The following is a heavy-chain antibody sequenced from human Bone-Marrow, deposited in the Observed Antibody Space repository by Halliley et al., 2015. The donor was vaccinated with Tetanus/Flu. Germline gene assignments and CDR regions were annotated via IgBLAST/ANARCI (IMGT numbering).Heavy chain of an antibody. CDR3: ARFLAGSGSFDY. Sequence: GLEWIGNVFYGGSTNYNPSLMSRVPISVDTPKSQFTLKLNSVTAADTAVYYCARFLAGSGSFDYWGQGTLVIVSS. CDR2: VFYGGST. J-gene: IGHJ4*02. D-gene: IGHD6-13*01. V-gene: IGHV4-59*01.